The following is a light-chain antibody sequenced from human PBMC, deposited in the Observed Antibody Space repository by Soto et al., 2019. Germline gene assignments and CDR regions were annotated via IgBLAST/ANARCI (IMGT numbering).Light chain of an antibody. CDR2: GAS. Sequence: DIQMTQSPPSLSASVGDRVTITCRASRDIHTFLAWYQQKPGEVPKLLVYGASTLQSGVPSRFIGSGSGTDFSLSISSLQPEDVSTYYCHKYNAAPFTFGPRTKVDIK. J-gene: IGKJ3*01. V-gene: IGKV1-27*01. CDR1: RDIHTF. CDR3: HKYNAAPFT.